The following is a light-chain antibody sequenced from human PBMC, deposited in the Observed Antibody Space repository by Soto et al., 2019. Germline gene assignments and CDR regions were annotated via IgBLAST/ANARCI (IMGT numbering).Light chain of an antibody. CDR2: HTS. CDR3: QQRDNWPPTWT. V-gene: IGKV3-11*01. CDR1: QSVSSNY. Sequence: EIVLTQSPGTLSLSPGERATFSCRASQSVSSNYLAWYQQKPGQAPRLLIYHTSNRAAGIPARFSGSGSGTDFTLTISSLEPEDFAVYYCQQRDNWPPTWTFGQGTKVDNK. J-gene: IGKJ1*01.